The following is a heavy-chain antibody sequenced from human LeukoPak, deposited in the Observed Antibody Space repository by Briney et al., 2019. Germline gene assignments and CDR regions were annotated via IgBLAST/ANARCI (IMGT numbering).Heavy chain of an antibody. CDR3: AGGPNLEWPYFDY. Sequence: GGSLRLSRAASGFTFSSYSMNWVRQAPGKGLEWVSSISSSSSYIYYADSVKGRFTISRDNAKNSLYLQMNSLRAEDTAVHYCAGGPNLEWPYFDYWGQGTLVTVSS. J-gene: IGHJ4*02. CDR1: GFTFSSYS. V-gene: IGHV3-21*01. CDR2: ISSSSSYI. D-gene: IGHD3-3*01.